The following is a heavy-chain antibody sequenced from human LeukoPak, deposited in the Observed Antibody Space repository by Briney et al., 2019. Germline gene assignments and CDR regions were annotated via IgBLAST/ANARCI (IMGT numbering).Heavy chain of an antibody. CDR1: GFTFSSYA. V-gene: IGHV3-23*01. D-gene: IGHD2-15*01. CDR2: ISGSGGST. Sequence: PGGSLRLSCAASGFTFSSYAMSWVRQAPGKGLEWVSAISGSGGSTYYADSVKGRFTISRDSSKNTLYLQMNSLRAEDTAVYYCAKFVVVVAATFENYFDYWGQGTLVTVSS. CDR3: AKFVVVVAATFENYFDY. J-gene: IGHJ4*02.